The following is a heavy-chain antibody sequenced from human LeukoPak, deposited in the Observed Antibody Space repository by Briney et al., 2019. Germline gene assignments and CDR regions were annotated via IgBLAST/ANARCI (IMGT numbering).Heavy chain of an antibody. V-gene: IGHV1-69*13. CDR2: IIPIFGTA. Sequence: SVKVSCKASGGAFSSYAISWVRQAPGQGLEWMGGIIPIFGTANYAQKFQGRVTITADESTSTAYMELSSLRSEDTAVYYCAGTDIAAAGNWFDPWGQGTLVTVSS. J-gene: IGHJ5*02. D-gene: IGHD6-13*01. CDR3: AGTDIAAAGNWFDP. CDR1: GGAFSSYA.